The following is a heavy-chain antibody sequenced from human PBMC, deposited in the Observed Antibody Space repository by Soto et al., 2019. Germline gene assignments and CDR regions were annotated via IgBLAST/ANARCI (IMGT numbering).Heavy chain of an antibody. Sequence: QVQLVQSGAEVKKPGASVKVSCKASGYTFASYAISWMRQAPGQGLEWMGWISAYNGNTNYAQKLQGRVTMTTATTTSTAHMELRSLRSDDTAVYYCARDPPPSDYWGQGTLVTVSS. J-gene: IGHJ4*02. CDR1: GYTFASYA. V-gene: IGHV1-18*01. CDR3: ARDPPPSDY. CDR2: ISAYNGNT.